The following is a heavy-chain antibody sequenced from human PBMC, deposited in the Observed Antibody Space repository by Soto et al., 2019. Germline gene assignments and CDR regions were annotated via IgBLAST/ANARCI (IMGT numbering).Heavy chain of an antibody. J-gene: IGHJ4*02. V-gene: IGHV4-59*01. CDR3: ARHSRGWGYDSIFDY. D-gene: IGHD5-12*01. CDR1: GGSISSYY. CDR2: IYYSGST. Sequence: QVQLQESGPGLVKPSETLSLTCTVSGGSISSYYWSWIRQPPGKGLEWIGYIYYSGSTNYNPSLMSRVTISVDTSRNKFSLTLNSVTAADTAVYYCARHSRGWGYDSIFDYWGQGTLVTVSS.